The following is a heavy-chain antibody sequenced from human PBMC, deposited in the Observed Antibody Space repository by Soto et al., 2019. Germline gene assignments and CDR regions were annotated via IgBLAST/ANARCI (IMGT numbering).Heavy chain of an antibody. Sequence: QVQLVQSVAEVKKPGSSVKVSCKASGDTFSSYAINWVRQAPGQGLEWMGGIIPMFGTANYAQKFKGRVTITAGESTSTVYMELSSLRSEDTAVYYCARVGPAHYYDSSGYYSPLDYWGQGTLVTVSS. J-gene: IGHJ4*02. V-gene: IGHV1-69*01. CDR2: IIPMFGTA. D-gene: IGHD3-22*01. CDR3: ARVGPAHYYDSSGYYSPLDY. CDR1: GDTFSSYA.